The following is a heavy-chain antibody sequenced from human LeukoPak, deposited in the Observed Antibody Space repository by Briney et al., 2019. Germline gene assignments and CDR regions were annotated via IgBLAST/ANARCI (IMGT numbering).Heavy chain of an antibody. D-gene: IGHD3-10*01. CDR1: GGSISSHY. CDR3: ARVRGYGSALEIDY. V-gene: IGHV4-59*11. J-gene: IGHJ4*02. Sequence: SETLSLTCTVSGGSISSHYWSWTRQPPGKGLEWIGYIYYSGSTNYNPSLKSRVTISVDTSKNQFSLKLSSVTAADTAVYYCARVRGYGSALEIDYWGQGTLVTVSS. CDR2: IYYSGST.